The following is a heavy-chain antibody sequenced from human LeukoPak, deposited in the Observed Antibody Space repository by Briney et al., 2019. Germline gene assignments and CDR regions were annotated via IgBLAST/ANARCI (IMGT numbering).Heavy chain of an antibody. Sequence: GGSLRLSCAASGFTVSSNYMSWVRQAPGKGLEWVSVIYSGGSTYYADSVKGRFTISRDNSKNTLYLQMNSLRAEDTAVYYCARVLPVGYSSGYFFGYWGQGTLVTVX. CDR2: IYSGGST. V-gene: IGHV3-66*02. CDR3: ARVLPVGYSSGYFFGY. CDR1: GFTVSSNY. J-gene: IGHJ4*02. D-gene: IGHD3-22*01.